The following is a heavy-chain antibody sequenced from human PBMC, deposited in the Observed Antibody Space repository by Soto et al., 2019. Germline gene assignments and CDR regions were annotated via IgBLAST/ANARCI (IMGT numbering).Heavy chain of an antibody. Sequence: EVQLVESGGGLVKPGGSLRLSCAASGFAFSSYSMNWVRQAPRKGLEWVSSISSSSSYIYYADSVTGRFTISRDNAKNSLYLQMNSLRAEDTAVYYCASRADYSSSWFVPANYYYGMDVWGQGTTVTVSS. J-gene: IGHJ6*02. CDR2: ISSSSSYI. D-gene: IGHD6-13*01. V-gene: IGHV3-21*01. CDR3: ASRADYSSSWFVPANYYYGMDV. CDR1: GFAFSSYS.